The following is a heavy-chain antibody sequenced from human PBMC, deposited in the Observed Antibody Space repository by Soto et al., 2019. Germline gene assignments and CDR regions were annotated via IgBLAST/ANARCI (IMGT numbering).Heavy chain of an antibody. J-gene: IGHJ6*03. V-gene: IGHV3-23*01. CDR1: GFTFSSYA. Sequence: GGSLRLSCAASGFTFSSYAMSWVRQAPGKGLEWVSGISASGGSTYYADSVKGRFTISRDNSKKILSLEMNSLRAEDTAVYYCAARGISYCSGISCSSNYYYYYMDVWGKGTTVTVSS. D-gene: IGHD2-15*01. CDR3: AARGISYCSGISCSSNYYYYYMDV. CDR2: ISASGGST.